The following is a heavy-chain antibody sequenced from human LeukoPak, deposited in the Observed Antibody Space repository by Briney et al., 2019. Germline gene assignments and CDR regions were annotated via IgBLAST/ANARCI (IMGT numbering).Heavy chain of an antibody. CDR3: ARKGDCHDY. CDR1: GFTFSSLS. Sequence: PGGSLRLSCTASGFTFSSLSMNWVRQAPGKGLEWVSYISGTSSHIYYADSVKGRFTISRDNAKNSLYLQMNSLRDEDTAVYYCARKGDCHDYWGQGTLVTVSS. D-gene: IGHD2-21*02. CDR2: ISGTSSHI. J-gene: IGHJ4*02. V-gene: IGHV3-48*02.